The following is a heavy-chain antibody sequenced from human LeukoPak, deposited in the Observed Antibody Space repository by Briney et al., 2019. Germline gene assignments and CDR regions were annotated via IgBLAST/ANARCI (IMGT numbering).Heavy chain of an antibody. CDR3: ATSSSVTHTRDP. CDR1: GYGFSDVY. D-gene: IGHD5/OR15-5a*01. J-gene: IGHJ5*02. V-gene: IGHV1-2*02. CDR2: INPHSGAT. Sequence: ASVKVSCKASGYGFSDVYFNWVRQAPAQGLEWMGWINPHSGATNYAQRFQGRVSMDASIDTAYMELSRLTSDDTAVYYCATSSSVTHTRDPWGQGTLVTVSS.